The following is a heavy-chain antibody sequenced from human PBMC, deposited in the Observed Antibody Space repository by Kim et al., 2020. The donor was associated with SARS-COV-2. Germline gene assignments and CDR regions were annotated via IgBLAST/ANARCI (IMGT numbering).Heavy chain of an antibody. V-gene: IGHV3-23*01. J-gene: IGHJ4*02. CDR1: GFTFSSYA. D-gene: IGHD3-9*01. CDR3: AKDPMYYDILTGGISDY. CDR2: ISGSGGST. Sequence: GGSLRLSCAASGFTFSSYAMSWVRQAPGKGLEWVSAISGSGGSTYYADSVKGRFTISRDNSKNTLYLQMNSLRAEDTAVYYCAKDPMYYDILTGGISDYWGQGTLVTVSS.